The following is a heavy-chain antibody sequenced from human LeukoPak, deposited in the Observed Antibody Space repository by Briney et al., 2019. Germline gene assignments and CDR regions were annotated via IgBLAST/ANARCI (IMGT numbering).Heavy chain of an antibody. CDR1: GGSISSGSYY. CDR3: ARDSTPFDV. Sequence: SQTLSLTCTVSGGSISSGSYYWSWIRQPAGKGLEWIGRIYTSGSTNYNPSLKSRVTISVDTSKNQFSLKLSSVTAADTAVYYCARDSTPFDVWGKGTTVTVSS. D-gene: IGHD2-2*01. CDR2: IYTSGST. V-gene: IGHV4-61*02. J-gene: IGHJ6*04.